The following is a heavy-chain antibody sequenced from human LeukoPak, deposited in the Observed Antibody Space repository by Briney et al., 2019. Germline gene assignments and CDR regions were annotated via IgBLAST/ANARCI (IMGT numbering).Heavy chain of an antibody. CDR2: INPDSGDT. J-gene: IGHJ4*02. Sequence: ASVKVSCKASGYTFTGYYMHWVRQAPGQGVEWMGWINPDSGDTNYAQRFQGRVTMARDTSISTAYMELSRLRSDDTALYYCARSEMADYSGQETLVTVSS. CDR1: GYTFTGYY. CDR3: ARSEMADY. D-gene: IGHD1-14*01. V-gene: IGHV1-2*02.